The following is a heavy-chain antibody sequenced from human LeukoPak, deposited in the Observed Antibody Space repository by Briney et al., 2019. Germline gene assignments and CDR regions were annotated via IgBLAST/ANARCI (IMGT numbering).Heavy chain of an antibody. CDR3: ATESEIVATIGAIAY. CDR1: GYTLTELS. Sequence: SVKVSCKVSGYTLTELSMHWVRQAPGKGLEWMGGFDPEDGETIYAQKFKGRVTMTEDTSTDTAYMELSSLRSEDTAVYYCATESEIVATIGAIAYWGQGTLVTVSS. CDR2: FDPEDGET. D-gene: IGHD5-12*01. V-gene: IGHV1-24*01. J-gene: IGHJ4*02.